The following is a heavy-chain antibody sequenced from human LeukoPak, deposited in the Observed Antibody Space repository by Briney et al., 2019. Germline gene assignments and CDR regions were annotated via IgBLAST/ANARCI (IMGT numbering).Heavy chain of an antibody. V-gene: IGHV1-69*04. D-gene: IGHD3-22*01. Sequence: VASVKVSCKASGGTFSSYAISWVRQAPGQGLEWMGRIIPILGIANYAQKFQDRVTITADKSTSTAYMELSSLRSEDTAVYYCARVVYDSSGYPPLNWFDPWGQGTLVTVSS. CDR1: GGTFSSYA. J-gene: IGHJ5*02. CDR2: IIPILGIA. CDR3: ARVVYDSSGYPPLNWFDP.